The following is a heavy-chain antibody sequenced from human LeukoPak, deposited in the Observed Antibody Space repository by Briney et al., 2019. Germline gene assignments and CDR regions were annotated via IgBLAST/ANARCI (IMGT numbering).Heavy chain of an antibody. J-gene: IGHJ4*02. CDR3: ARVGLRESGYIDY. Sequence: GGSLRLSCAASGFTVSSNYMSWVRQAPGKGLEWVSVIYSGGCTYYADSVKGRFTISRDNSRNTLYLQMNSLRVEDTAVYYCARVGLRESGYIDYWGQGTLITVSS. D-gene: IGHD3-16*01. CDR1: GFTVSSNY. V-gene: IGHV3-53*01. CDR2: IYSGGCT.